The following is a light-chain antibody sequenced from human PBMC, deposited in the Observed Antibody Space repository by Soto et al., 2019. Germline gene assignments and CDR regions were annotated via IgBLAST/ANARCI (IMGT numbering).Light chain of an antibody. CDR2: EDT. CDR3: CSYRDTTTVV. CDR1: RNYNL. J-gene: IGLJ2*01. V-gene: IGLV2-23*01. Sequence: QSALTQPASVSGSPGQSITISCTGTRNYNLVSWFQLHPGEAPKLLIYEDTNRPSGVSARFSGSKSGNTASLTISGLRAEDEADYHCCSYRDTTTVVFGAGTKLTVL.